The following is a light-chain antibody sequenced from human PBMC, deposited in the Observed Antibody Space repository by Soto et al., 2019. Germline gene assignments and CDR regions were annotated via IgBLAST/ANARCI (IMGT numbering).Light chain of an antibody. CDR2: STS. V-gene: IGLV7-43*01. J-gene: IGLJ2*01. CDR1: TGAVTGAYY. Sequence: QAVVTQEPSLTVSQGGTVTLTGASITGAVTGAYYPNWFQQKPGQAPRALLYSTSNKHSWTPARFSGSLLGGKAALTLSDVQPEDEADYYGLLYYGGALVFGGGTKLTVL. CDR3: LLYYGGALV.